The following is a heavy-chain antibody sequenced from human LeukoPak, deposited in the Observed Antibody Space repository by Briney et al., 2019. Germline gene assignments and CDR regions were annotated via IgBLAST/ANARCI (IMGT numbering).Heavy chain of an antibody. J-gene: IGHJ4*02. Sequence: SGGSLRLSCVGSGFTSSSYEMNWVRQAPGKGLEWVSYISSSGSTIYYADFVKGRFTISRDNAKNSLYLQMNSLRAEDTAVYYFAKGGLGRAPFDFDYWGQGTLVSVSS. CDR2: ISSSGSTI. CDR1: GFTSSSYE. D-gene: IGHD3-10*01. CDR3: AKGGLGRAPFDFDY. V-gene: IGHV3-48*03.